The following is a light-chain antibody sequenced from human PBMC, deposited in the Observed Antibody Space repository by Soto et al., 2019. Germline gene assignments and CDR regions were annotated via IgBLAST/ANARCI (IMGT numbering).Light chain of an antibody. V-gene: IGLV4-69*01. J-gene: IGLJ2*01. CDR2: LNSDGSH. Sequence: QSVLTQSPSASASLGASVKLTCTLSSGHSSYAIALHQQQPEKGPRYLMKLNSDGSHSKGDGIPDRFSGSSSGAERYLTISSLQSEDEADYYCQTWGTGTLVFGGGTQLTVL. CDR3: QTWGTGTLV. CDR1: SGHSSYA.